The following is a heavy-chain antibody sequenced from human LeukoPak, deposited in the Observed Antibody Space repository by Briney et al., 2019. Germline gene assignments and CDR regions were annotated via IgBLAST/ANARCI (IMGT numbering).Heavy chain of an antibody. V-gene: IGHV3-23*01. CDR2: ISGSGGST. CDR3: AKDGGLFRYFDWSAHFDY. Sequence: PGGSLRLSCAASGFTFRSYAMSWVRQAPGKGLEWVSAISGSGGSTYYADSVKGRFTISRDNSKNTLYLQMNSLRAEDTAVYYCAKDGGLFRYFDWSAHFDYWGQGTLVTVSS. CDR1: GFTFRSYA. D-gene: IGHD3-9*01. J-gene: IGHJ4*02.